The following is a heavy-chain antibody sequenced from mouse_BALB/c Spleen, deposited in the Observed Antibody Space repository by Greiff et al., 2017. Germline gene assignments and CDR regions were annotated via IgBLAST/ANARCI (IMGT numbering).Heavy chain of an antibody. V-gene: IGHV1S137*01. CDR3: ARLTTVGDY. Sequence: QVQLKESGAELVRPGVSVKISCKGSGYTFTDYAMHWVKQSHAKSLEWIGVISTYYGDASYNQKFKGKATMTVDKSSSTAYMELARLTSEDSAIYYCARLTTVGDYWGQGTTLTVSA. CDR2: ISTYYGDA. D-gene: IGHD1-1*01. CDR1: GYTFTDYA. J-gene: IGHJ2*01.